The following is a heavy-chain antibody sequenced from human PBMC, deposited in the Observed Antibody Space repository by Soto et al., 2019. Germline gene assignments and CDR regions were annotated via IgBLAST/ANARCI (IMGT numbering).Heavy chain of an antibody. V-gene: IGHV3-33*01. J-gene: IGHJ5*02. CDR3: ARGYCSSERCDEPFDP. CDR1: GLTLSRHG. CDR2: IWHDGSQK. Sequence: GGSLRLSCTASGLTLSRHGIHWVRQAPGKGLEWVAFIWHDGSQKYYADSVKGRFTVSRDNSDKVVYLQMDSLRVDDTAVYYCARGYCSSERCDEPFDPRGQGTLVTGSS. D-gene: IGHD2-2*01.